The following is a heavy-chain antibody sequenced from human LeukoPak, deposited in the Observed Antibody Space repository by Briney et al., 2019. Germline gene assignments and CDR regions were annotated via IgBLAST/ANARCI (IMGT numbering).Heavy chain of an antibody. CDR1: RNTVSELS. CDR2: FAPEDGKT. Sequence: GSSVKVSCKVSRNTVSELSMHWVGQAPGKGLEWLGGFAPEDGKTIYAQKFQGRVSMTEDTSTSAAYMQLNVLTSEDTAVYYCVTEWDVWGNG. J-gene: IGHJ6*03. CDR3: VTEWDV. V-gene: IGHV1-24*01.